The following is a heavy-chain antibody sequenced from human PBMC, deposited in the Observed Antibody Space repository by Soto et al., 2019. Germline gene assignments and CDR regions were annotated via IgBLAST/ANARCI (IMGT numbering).Heavy chain of an antibody. V-gene: IGHV3-30*18. D-gene: IGHD1-20*01. CDR2: ISYDGNNE. Sequence: QVQLVESGGGVVQPGTSLRLSCAVSGFTFSSFGMYWVRQAPGKGLEWVAVISYDGNNEYYADSVRGRFTISRDISKSTLFLQMTSLTAEDTAVYYCAKMRYTSLYCYGLDVWGQGTTVTVSS. J-gene: IGHJ6*02. CDR3: AKMRYTSLYCYGLDV. CDR1: GFTFSSFG.